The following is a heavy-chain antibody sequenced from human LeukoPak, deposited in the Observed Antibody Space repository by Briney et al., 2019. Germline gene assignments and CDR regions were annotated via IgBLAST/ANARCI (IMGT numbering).Heavy chain of an antibody. V-gene: IGHV4-39*01. Sequence: KPSETLSLTCTVSGGSISSYYWGWIRQPPGKGLEWIGSIYYSGSTYYNPSLKSRVTISVDTSKNQFSLKLSSVTAADTAVYYCARQTPYYYDSSGASPYYFDYWGQGTLVTVSS. D-gene: IGHD3-22*01. J-gene: IGHJ4*02. CDR3: ARQTPYYYDSSGASPYYFDY. CDR1: GGSISSYY. CDR2: IYYSGST.